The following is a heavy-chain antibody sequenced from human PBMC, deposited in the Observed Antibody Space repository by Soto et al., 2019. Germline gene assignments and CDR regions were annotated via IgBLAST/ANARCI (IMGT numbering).Heavy chain of an antibody. CDR2: SKSKTAGGTT. V-gene: IGHV3-15*01. D-gene: IGHD6-25*01. CDR1: GIIFSHAW. Sequence: GSLRLSCAASGIIFSHAWLNLVRQTPGEGLGWVGLSKSKTAGGTTDYTEPVKGRFTISRDDSENTLYIQLNSLRVEDTALYYCVSEVSSAFHIWAQGTMVTVSS. J-gene: IGHJ3*02. CDR3: VSEVSSAFHI.